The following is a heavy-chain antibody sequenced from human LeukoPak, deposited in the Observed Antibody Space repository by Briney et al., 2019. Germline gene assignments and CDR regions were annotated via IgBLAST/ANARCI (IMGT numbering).Heavy chain of an antibody. D-gene: IGHD2-21*01. CDR2: IYHSGST. CDR3: VRHEHPPTFNF. Sequence: SETLSLTCTVSGGSISSYYWSWIRQPPGKGLEWIGYIYHSGSTDYNPSLKSRVTISVDTSKSQFSLKLNSVTAADTAVYYCVRHEHPPTFNFWGQGTLVTVSS. CDR1: GGSISSYY. J-gene: IGHJ4*02. V-gene: IGHV4-59*08.